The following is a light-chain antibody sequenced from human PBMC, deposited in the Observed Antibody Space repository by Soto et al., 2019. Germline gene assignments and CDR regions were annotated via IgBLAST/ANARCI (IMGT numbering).Light chain of an antibody. CDR1: RGISSY. CDR3: QQLENYSLIT. V-gene: IGKV1-8*01. J-gene: IGKJ5*01. Sequence: AIRMTQSPSSLSASTGDRVTITCRASRGISSYLAWYQLKPGKAPKLLIFPASTLQGGVPSRFSGSGSGTEFTLTISSLQPQDFASYYCQQLENYSLITFGQGTRRAIK. CDR2: PAS.